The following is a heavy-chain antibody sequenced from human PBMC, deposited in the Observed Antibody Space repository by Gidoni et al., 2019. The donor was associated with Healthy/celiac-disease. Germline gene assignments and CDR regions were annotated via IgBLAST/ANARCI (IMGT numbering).Heavy chain of an antibody. D-gene: IGHD6-19*01. CDR2: IYPGDSDT. CDR1: GYSFPSYW. J-gene: IGHJ3*02. V-gene: IGHV5-51*01. Sequence: EVQLVQSGAEVKKPGESLKISCKGSGYSFPSYWIGWVRQMPGKGLEWMGIIYPGDSDTRYSPSFQGQVTISADKSISTAYLQWSSLKASDTTMYYCASTYSSGWFLGDAFDIWGQGTMVTVSS. CDR3: ASTYSSGWFLGDAFDI.